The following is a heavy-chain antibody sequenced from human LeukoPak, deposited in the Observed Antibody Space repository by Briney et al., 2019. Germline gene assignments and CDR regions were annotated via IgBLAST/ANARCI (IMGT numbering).Heavy chain of an antibody. D-gene: IGHD3-10*01. CDR2: IIPIFGTA. Sequence: SVKVSCKASGGTFSSYAISWVRQAPGQGLEWMGGIIPIFGTANYAQKFQGRVTITADESTSTAYMDLSSLRSEDTAVYYCARDPSMVRGENTPYFDYWGQGTLVTVSS. V-gene: IGHV1-69*13. CDR3: ARDPSMVRGENTPYFDY. CDR1: GGTFSSYA. J-gene: IGHJ4*02.